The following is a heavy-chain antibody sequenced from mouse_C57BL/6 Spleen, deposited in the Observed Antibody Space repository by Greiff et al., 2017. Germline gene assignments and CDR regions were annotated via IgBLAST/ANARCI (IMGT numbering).Heavy chain of an antibody. D-gene: IGHD1-1*01. CDR3: ARGYYGSSYFYWYFDV. CDR1: GFTFSDYG. J-gene: IGHJ1*03. CDR2: ISSGSSTI. Sequence: VQLKESGGGLVKPGGSLKLSCAASGFTFSDYGMHWVRQAPEKGLEWVAYISSGSSTIYYADTVKGRFTISRDNAKNTLFLQMTSLRSEDTAMYYCARGYYGSSYFYWYFDVWGTGTTVTVSS. V-gene: IGHV5-17*01.